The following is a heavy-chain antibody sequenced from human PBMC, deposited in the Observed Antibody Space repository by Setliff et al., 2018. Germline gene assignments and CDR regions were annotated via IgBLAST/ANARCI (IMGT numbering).Heavy chain of an antibody. J-gene: IGHJ5*02. CDR1: GYTFRQSI. D-gene: IGHD3-3*01. CDR3: MRLVRFCSRTVCQRTSGDEA. Sequence: ASVKVSCKASGYTFRQSIVSWVRQAPGQGLEWLGWIGVYSGNTYSAQRFQGRVSLTTDESTNTAYLELRGLRSDYTAVYYCMRLVRFCSRTVCQRTSGDEAWGQGTLVTVSS. CDR2: IGVYSGNT. V-gene: IGHV1-18*01.